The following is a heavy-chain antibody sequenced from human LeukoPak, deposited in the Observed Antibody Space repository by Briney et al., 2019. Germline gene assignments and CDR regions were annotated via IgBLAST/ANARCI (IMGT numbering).Heavy chain of an antibody. CDR1: VFPFSSYD. J-gene: IGHJ4*02. CDR3: AKGTVRSCSGPSCYPLDS. V-gene: IGHV3-23*01. CDR2: VTDSGGNT. Sequence: GVSVRLFCGVCVFPFSSYDMPWARHAPVKGLEGLSDVTDSGGNTYRADSVKRRLTNSRDNSKNTVYLEINSLRVEDTAAYYCAKGTVRSCSGPSCYPLDSWGQGTLVTVSS. D-gene: IGHD2-15*01.